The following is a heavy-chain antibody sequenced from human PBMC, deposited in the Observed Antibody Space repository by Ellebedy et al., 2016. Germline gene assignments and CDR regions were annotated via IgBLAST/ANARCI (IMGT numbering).Heavy chain of an antibody. CDR1: GYTFTSYG. CDR3: ARGPVAAAGTEYYYGMDV. J-gene: IGHJ6*02. CDR2: ISAYNGNT. V-gene: IGHV1-18*01. Sequence: ASVKVSCKASGYTFTSYGISWVRQAPGQGLEWMGWISAYNGNTNYAQKLQGRVTMTRDTSTSTAYMELRSLRSDDTAVYYCARGPVAAAGTEYYYGMDVWGQGTTVTVSS. D-gene: IGHD6-13*01.